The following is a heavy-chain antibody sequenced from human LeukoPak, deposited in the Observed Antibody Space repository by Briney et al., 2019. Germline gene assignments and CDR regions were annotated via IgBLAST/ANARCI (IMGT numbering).Heavy chain of an antibody. CDR3: ASEFTTGGAFDI. D-gene: IGHD3-22*01. Sequence: PSETLSLTCTVSGGSISSNSYYWGWIRQPPGKGLEWIGSIYYSGSTYYNPSLKSRVTISVDTSKNQFSLKLSSVTAADTAVYYCASEFTTGGAFDIWGQGTMVTVSS. CDR1: GGSISSNSYY. J-gene: IGHJ3*02. CDR2: IYYSGST. V-gene: IGHV4-39*01.